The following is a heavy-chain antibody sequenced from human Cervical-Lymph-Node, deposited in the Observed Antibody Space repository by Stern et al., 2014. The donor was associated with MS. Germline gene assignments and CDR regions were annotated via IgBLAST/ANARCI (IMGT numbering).Heavy chain of an antibody. CDR2: IHYSGSP. Sequence: QVQLQESSPGLVQPSQTLSLTCTVSGGSISGAAYYWSWIRQPPGKGLEWLGYIHYSGSPHYTPYLRSRVTLSVVNSKNQVSMRLNSVTAANTALYYCARSDRLWGSFDYWGQGTLVTGSS. CDR1: GGSISGAAYY. D-gene: IGHD3-16*01. CDR3: ARSDRLWGSFDY. V-gene: IGHV4-31*03. J-gene: IGHJ4*02.